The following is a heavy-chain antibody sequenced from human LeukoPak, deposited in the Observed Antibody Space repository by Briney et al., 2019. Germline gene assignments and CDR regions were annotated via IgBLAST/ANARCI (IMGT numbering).Heavy chain of an antibody. J-gene: IGHJ4*02. V-gene: IGHV1-2*02. Sequence: ASVKVSCKASGYTFTDYYMHWVRQAPGQGLEGMGCINPNSGGTNYAQKFQGRVTMTRDTSISTAYMELSRLKSDDTAVYYCARAWGASGGYNYGSALDHWGQGTLVTVSS. CDR2: INPNSGGT. D-gene: IGHD5-18*01. CDR1: GYTFTDYY. CDR3: ARAWGASGGYNYGSALDH.